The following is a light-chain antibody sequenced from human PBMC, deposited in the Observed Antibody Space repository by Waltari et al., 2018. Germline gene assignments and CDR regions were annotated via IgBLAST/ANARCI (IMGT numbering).Light chain of an antibody. V-gene: IGLV2-8*01. CDR3: SSYAGSKV. CDR1: RSYVGGYTS. CDR2: EVS. Sequence: QSALPQPPSPSGSPGPSVPIPSPGTRSYVGGYTSVSWYQQHPGKAPKLMIYEVSKRPSGVPDRFSGSKSGNTASLTVSGLQAKDEADYYCSSYAGSKVFGGGTKLTVL. J-gene: IGLJ3*02.